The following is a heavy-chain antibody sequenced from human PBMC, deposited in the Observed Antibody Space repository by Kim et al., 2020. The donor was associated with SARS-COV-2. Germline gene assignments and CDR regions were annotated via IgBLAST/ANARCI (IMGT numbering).Heavy chain of an antibody. CDR2: ISSRGSTI. Sequence: GGSLRLSCAASGFTFSSYEMNWVRQAPGKGLEWVSYISSRGSTIYYADSVKGRFTISRGNAKNSLYLQMNSLRAEDTAVYYCARDPYSSSYNYYGMDVWGQGTTVTVSS. J-gene: IGHJ6*02. D-gene: IGHD6-13*01. CDR3: ARDPYSSSYNYYGMDV. V-gene: IGHV3-48*03. CDR1: GFTFSSYE.